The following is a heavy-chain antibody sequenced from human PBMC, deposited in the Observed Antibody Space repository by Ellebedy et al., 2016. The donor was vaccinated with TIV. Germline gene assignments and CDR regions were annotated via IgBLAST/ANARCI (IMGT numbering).Heavy chain of an antibody. CDR1: GFTFSSYA. D-gene: IGHD3-22*01. CDR2: ISSSSSYT. Sequence: GESLKISCAASGFTFSSYAMSWVRQAPGKGLEWVSYISSSSSYTNYADSVKGRFTISRDNAKNSLYLQMNSLRAEDTAVYYCARGSYYDSSGYLFDYWGQGTLVTVSS. J-gene: IGHJ4*02. V-gene: IGHV3-21*05. CDR3: ARGSYYDSSGYLFDY.